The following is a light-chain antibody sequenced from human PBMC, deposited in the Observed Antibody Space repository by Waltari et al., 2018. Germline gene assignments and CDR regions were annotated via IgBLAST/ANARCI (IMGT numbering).Light chain of an antibody. J-gene: IGKJ2*01. V-gene: IGKV2-28*01. Sequence: DIVMTQSPLSLPVSPGEPASLSCRSSQSLLWTNGNHHLNWYVHKPGQSPQLLIYLASRRASGVPDRFSGSGSGTDFTLKISRVEAEDVGVYYCMQSLQSPRYTFGQGTKLEMK. CDR2: LAS. CDR1: QSLLWTNGNHH. CDR3: MQSLQSPRYT.